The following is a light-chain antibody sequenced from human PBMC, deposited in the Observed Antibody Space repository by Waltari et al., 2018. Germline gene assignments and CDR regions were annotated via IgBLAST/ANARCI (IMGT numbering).Light chain of an antibody. J-gene: IGLJ2*01. CDR2: QDI. CDR3: HVWDRGAAV. V-gene: IGLV3-1*01. Sequence: SYDLTQPPSVSVSPGQTARIPCSGERIHDRFTAWYQQKPGQSPVLVMFQDINRPSGIPERFSGSTSGNTAFLTISGTQPVDEADYYCHVWDRGAAVFGGGTTLTVL. CDR1: RIHDRF.